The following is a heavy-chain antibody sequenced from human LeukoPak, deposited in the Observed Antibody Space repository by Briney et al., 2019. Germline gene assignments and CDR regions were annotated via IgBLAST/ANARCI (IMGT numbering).Heavy chain of an antibody. CDR3: ARGFRF. J-gene: IGHJ4*02. V-gene: IGHV4-34*01. D-gene: IGHD3-3*01. CDR1: GGSFSGYY. Sequence: SETLSLTCAVYGGSFSGYYWSWIRQPPGKGLEWIGEINHSGSTNYNPSLKSRVTISVDTSKNQFSLKLSSVTAADTAVYYCARGFRFWGQGTLVTVSS. CDR2: INHSGST.